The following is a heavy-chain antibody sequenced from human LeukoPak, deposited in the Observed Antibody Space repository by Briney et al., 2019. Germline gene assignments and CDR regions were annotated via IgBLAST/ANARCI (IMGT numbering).Heavy chain of an antibody. J-gene: IGHJ6*03. Sequence: GGSLRLSCAASGFTFSSYAMSWVRQAPGKGLEWVSAISGSGGSTYYADSVKGRFTIPRDNSKNTLYVQMNSLRAEDTAVYYCARFGGNYYYYYYMDVWGKGTTVTVSS. CDR3: ARFGGNYYYYYYMDV. CDR2: ISGSGGST. V-gene: IGHV3-23*01. CDR1: GFTFSSYA. D-gene: IGHD3-10*01.